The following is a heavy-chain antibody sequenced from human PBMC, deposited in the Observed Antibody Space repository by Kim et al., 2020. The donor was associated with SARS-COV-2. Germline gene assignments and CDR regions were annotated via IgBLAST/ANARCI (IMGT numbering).Heavy chain of an antibody. CDR3: ARDFVATSSWYDYYYGMDV. Sequence: SETLSLTCTVSGGSISSGSYYWSWIRQPAGKGLEWIGRIYTSGSTNYNPSLKSRVTISVDTSKNQFSLKLSSVTAADTAVYYCARDFVATSSWYDYYYGMDVWGQGTTVTVSS. V-gene: IGHV4-61*02. CDR2: IYTSGST. D-gene: IGHD6-13*01. J-gene: IGHJ6*02. CDR1: GGSISSGSYY.